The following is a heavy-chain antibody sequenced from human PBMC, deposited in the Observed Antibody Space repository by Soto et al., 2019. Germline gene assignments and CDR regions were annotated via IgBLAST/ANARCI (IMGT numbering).Heavy chain of an antibody. Sequence: PGGSLRLSCAACGFSVTRDYMSWVRQAPGKGLEWVSLIYTGGATYYADSVKGRFTISRDISSNTIYLHMTSLRADDMAIYYCTRAGSDSGYFYSSGYHAMVGWGRGTAVTVS. D-gene: IGHD3-10*01. CDR2: IYTGGAT. V-gene: IGHV3-53*01. J-gene: IGHJ6*02. CDR1: GFSVTRDY. CDR3: TRAGSDSGYFYSSGYHAMVG.